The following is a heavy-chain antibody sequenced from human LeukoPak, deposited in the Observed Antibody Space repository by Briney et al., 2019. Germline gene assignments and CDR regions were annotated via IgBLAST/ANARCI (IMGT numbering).Heavy chain of an antibody. CDR2: INPNSGGT. Sequence: ASVKVSCKASGYTFTGYYMHWVRQAPGQGLEWMGWINPNSGGTNYAQKFQGRVTMTRNTSISTAYMELSSLRSEDTAVYYCARRNYYDTYSEGQFDYWGQGTLVTVSS. J-gene: IGHJ4*02. V-gene: IGHV1-2*02. CDR1: GYTFTGYY. D-gene: IGHD3-22*01. CDR3: ARRNYYDTYSEGQFDY.